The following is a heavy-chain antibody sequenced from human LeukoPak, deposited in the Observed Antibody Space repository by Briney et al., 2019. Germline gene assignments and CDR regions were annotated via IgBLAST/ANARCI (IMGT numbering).Heavy chain of an antibody. D-gene: IGHD2-2*03. V-gene: IGHV1-2*04. CDR3: ARSEIPGYCPDY. J-gene: IGHJ4*02. CDR1: GYTFTSYA. CDR2: INPNSGGT. Sequence: ASVKVSCKASGYTFTSYAFRWVRQAPGQGLEWMGWINPNSGGTNYAQKFQGWVTMTRDTSISTAYMELSRLRSDDTAVYYCARSEIPGYCPDYWGQGTLVTVSS.